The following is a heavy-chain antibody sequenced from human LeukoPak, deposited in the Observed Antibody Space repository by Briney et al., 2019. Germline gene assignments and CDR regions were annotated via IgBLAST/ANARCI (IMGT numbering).Heavy chain of an antibody. CDR2: ISDSGST. Sequence: PSETLSLTRTVSGGSMNNYYWSWIRQAPGKGLEWIGYISDSGSTNYNPSLRSRVTISVDTSKNQFSLKLSSVTAADTALYYSARYDYGDCWFDPWGQGTLVTVSS. D-gene: IGHD4-17*01. CDR3: ARYDYGDCWFDP. V-gene: IGHV4-59*01. J-gene: IGHJ5*02. CDR1: GGSMNNYY.